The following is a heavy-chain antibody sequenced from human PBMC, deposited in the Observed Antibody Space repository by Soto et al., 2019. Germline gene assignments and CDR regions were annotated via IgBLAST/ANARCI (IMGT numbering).Heavy chain of an antibody. CDR3: ARLAGIPYYYGMDV. V-gene: IGHV4-4*02. Sequence: SETLSLTCAVSGGTIRSNNWWNWVRQPPGKGLEWIGEIYHSGTTNYNPSLKSRVTLSVDKSKNQLSLRLSSVTAADTAVYYCARLAGIPYYYGMDVWGQGTTVT. CDR1: GGTIRSNNW. CDR2: IYHSGTT. J-gene: IGHJ6*02.